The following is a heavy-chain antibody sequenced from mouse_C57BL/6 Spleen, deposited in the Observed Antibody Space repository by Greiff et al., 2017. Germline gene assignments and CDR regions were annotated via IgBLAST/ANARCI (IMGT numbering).Heavy chain of an antibody. J-gene: IGHJ3*01. V-gene: IGHV5-17*01. CDR2: ISSGSSTI. D-gene: IGHD2-4*01. Sequence: EVKLVESGGGLVKPGGSLKLSCAASGFTFSDYGMHWVRQAPEKGLEWVAYISSGSSTIYYADTVKGRFTISRDNAKDTLFLQMPSLRSEDTAMYNCASPHYDRPLGGFAYWGQGTLVTVSA. CDR1: GFTFSDYG. CDR3: ASPHYDRPLGGFAY.